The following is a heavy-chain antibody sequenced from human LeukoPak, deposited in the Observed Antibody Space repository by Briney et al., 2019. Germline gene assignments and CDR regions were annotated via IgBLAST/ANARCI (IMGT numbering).Heavy chain of an antibody. CDR2: ISWNTGTI. V-gene: IGHV3-9*01. Sequence: GGSLRLSCTASGFTFEDFAMHWVRQVPGKGLEWVSGISWNTGTIDYADSVKGRFTISRDNAKNSLYLQMNSLRAEDTALYYCARAASTGTVDYWGQGTLVTVSS. CDR3: ARAASTGTVDY. D-gene: IGHD6-13*01. CDR1: GFTFEDFA. J-gene: IGHJ4*02.